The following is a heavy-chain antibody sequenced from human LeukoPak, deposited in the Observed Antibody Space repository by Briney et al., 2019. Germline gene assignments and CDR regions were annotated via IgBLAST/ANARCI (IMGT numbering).Heavy chain of an antibody. J-gene: IGHJ4*02. CDR1: GYTFTTYG. Sequence: ASVNVSYKPSGYTFTTYGISWLRQAPGQGLRWMGWIRAYNGNTNYQQKLPGRVTMTTDASTRTAYMERRSLRSDDTAVYYCARGRGYYFDYWGQGTLVTVSS. V-gene: IGHV1-18*01. CDR3: ARGRGYYFDY. CDR2: IRAYNGNT.